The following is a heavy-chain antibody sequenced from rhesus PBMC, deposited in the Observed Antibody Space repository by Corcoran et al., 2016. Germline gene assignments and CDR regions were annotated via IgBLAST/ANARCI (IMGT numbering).Heavy chain of an antibody. V-gene: IGHV1-156*01. CDR2: VDPVYGEI. CDR1: GSTFNEFS. Sequence: EVQLVPSGAAVKKPGDSVKVPCKVSGSTFNEFSLHWGRQAPGKGIEWMGGVDPVYGEIIHAEKFQGRVTMTEDTSTDTAYMELSSLRSEDTVVYYCASSYDSGYFDYWGQGVLVTVSS. CDR3: ASSYDSGYFDY. J-gene: IGHJ4*01. D-gene: IGHD3-28*01.